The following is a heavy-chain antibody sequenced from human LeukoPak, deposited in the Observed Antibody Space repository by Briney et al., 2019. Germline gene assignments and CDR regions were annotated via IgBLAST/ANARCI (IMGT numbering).Heavy chain of an antibody. CDR3: ARYISAYYFDY. V-gene: IGHV4-59*01. Sequence: PSETLSLTCTVSGGSISSYYWSWIRQPPGKGLEWIGYIYYSGSTNYNPSLKSRVTISVDTSKNQFSLKLSSVTAAVTAVYYCARYISAYYFDYWGQGTLVTVSS. CDR1: GGSISSYY. J-gene: IGHJ4*02. D-gene: IGHD3-10*01. CDR2: IYYSGST.